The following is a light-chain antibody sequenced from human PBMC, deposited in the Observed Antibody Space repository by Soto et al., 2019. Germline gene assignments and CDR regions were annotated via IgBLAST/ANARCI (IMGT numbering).Light chain of an antibody. CDR3: QHRMNWPLT. Sequence: IVYLESPRTLSLTPGERATLSCRASQSVSSYLLWYQQKPGQTPRLLIYDASNRATGIPARFSGSGSETDFTLTISSLEPEDFAVYYCQHRMNWPLTFGQGTRLEIK. CDR1: QSVSSY. V-gene: IGKV3-11*01. J-gene: IGKJ5*01. CDR2: DAS.